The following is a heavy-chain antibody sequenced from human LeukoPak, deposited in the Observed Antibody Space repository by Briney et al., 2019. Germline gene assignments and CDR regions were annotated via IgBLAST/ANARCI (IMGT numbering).Heavy chain of an antibody. CDR3: ARARSSDQGTTGYYDFDY. CDR2: MNPNSGNT. Sequence: ASVKVSCKASGYTFTSYDINWVRRATGQGLEWMGWMNPNSGNTGYAQKFQGRVTMTRNTSISTAYMELSSLRSEDTAVYYCARARSSDQGTTGYYDFDYWGQGTLVTVSS. CDR1: GYTFTSYD. V-gene: IGHV1-8*01. J-gene: IGHJ4*02. D-gene: IGHD1-1*01.